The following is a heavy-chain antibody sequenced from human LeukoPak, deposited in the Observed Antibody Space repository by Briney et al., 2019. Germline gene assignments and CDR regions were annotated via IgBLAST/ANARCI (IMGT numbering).Heavy chain of an antibody. CDR2: ISYDGSSK. Sequence: GGSLRLSCASSGFTFSSYAMQWVRQAPGKGLEWVAVISYDGSSKYYADSVKGRFTISRDNAKNSLYLQMNSLRAEDTAVYYCAKRRSAAADYSLDYWGQGTLVTVSS. J-gene: IGHJ4*02. V-gene: IGHV3-30-3*01. CDR1: GFTFSSYA. D-gene: IGHD2-2*01. CDR3: AKRRSAAADYSLDY.